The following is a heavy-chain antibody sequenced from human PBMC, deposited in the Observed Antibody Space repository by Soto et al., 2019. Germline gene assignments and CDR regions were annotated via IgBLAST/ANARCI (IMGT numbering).Heavy chain of an antibody. J-gene: IGHJ4*02. V-gene: IGHV1-18*01. CDR2: ISAYNGNT. D-gene: IGHD6-19*01. CDR3: AGDHRGLAVAGTSGNY. Sequence: QVQLVQSGAEVKKPGASVKVSCKASGYTFTSYGISWVRQAPGQGLEWMGWISAYNGNTNYAQKLQGRVTMTTDTYTSTAYMELRGLRSDDTDVYYCAGDHRGLAVAGTSGNYWGQGTLVTVSS. CDR1: GYTFTSYG.